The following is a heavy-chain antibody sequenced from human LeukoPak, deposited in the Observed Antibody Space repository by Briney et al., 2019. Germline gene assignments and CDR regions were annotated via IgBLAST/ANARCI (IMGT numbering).Heavy chain of an antibody. V-gene: IGHV4-4*07. Sequence: SETPSLTCTDSGGSISSYYWRWIRQPAGKGLEWIGRIYTSGSTNYNPSLKSRVTMSVDTSKNQYSLKLSSVTAADTAVYYCARVLRVRLEHQEDDAFDIWGQGTMVTVSS. CDR1: GGSISSYY. CDR2: IYTSGST. CDR3: ARVLRVRLEHQEDDAFDI. D-gene: IGHD1/OR15-1a*01. J-gene: IGHJ3*02.